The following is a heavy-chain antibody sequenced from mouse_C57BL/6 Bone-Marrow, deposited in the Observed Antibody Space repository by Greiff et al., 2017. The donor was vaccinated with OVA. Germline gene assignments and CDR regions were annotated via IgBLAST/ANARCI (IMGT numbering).Heavy chain of an antibody. CDR1: GYTFTGYW. J-gene: IGHJ1*03. CDR3: ARGFIYYYGSSYWYIDG. D-gene: IGHD1-1*01. CDR2: ILPGNGST. V-gene: IGHV1-9*01. Sequence: QVQLQQSGAELMKPGASVKLSCKATGYTFTGYWIEWVKQRPGHGLVWIGEILPGNGSTYYNEKFKGKATFTADTSSNTAYMQLSSLTTEDSAIYYGARGFIYYYGSSYWYIDGWGTGTTVTDSS.